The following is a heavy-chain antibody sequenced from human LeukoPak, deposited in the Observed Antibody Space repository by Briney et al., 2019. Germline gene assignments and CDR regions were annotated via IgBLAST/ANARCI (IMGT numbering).Heavy chain of an antibody. CDR3: AKDQYDILTGYFPNFDY. CDR2: IKQDGSEK. CDR1: GFTFSSYW. V-gene: IGHV3-7*01. Sequence: GGSLRLSCAASGFTFSSYWMSWVRQAPGKGLEWVANIKQDGSEKYYADSVKGRFTISRDNSKNTLYLQMNSLRAEDTAVYYCAKDQYDILTGYFPNFDYWGQGTLVTVSS. D-gene: IGHD3-9*01. J-gene: IGHJ4*02.